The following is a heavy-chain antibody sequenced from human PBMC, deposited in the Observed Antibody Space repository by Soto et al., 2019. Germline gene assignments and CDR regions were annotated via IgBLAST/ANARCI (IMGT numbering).Heavy chain of an antibody. CDR3: ARNLKDRTTAIIDY. CDR2: MNPNSGNT. Sequence: ASVKVSCKASGYTFTIYDINWVRQATGQGLEWMGWMNPNSGNTGYAQKFQGRVTMTRNTSISTAYMELSSLRSEDTAVYYCARNLKDRTTAIIDYWGQGTLVTVSS. V-gene: IGHV1-8*01. D-gene: IGHD5-18*01. J-gene: IGHJ4*02. CDR1: GYTFTIYD.